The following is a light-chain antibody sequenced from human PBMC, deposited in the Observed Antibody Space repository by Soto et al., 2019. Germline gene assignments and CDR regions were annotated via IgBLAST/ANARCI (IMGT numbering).Light chain of an antibody. CDR1: QSVSSY. J-gene: IGKJ5*01. CDR3: QQYGTSEII. V-gene: IGKV3-11*01. CDR2: DVS. Sequence: EIEMTQSPATLSSSAGERATLXXRASQSVSSYLAWYQQKPGQAPRLXIYDVSNRATGIPARFSGSGSGTVFTLTISRLEPEDFAVFYCQQYGTSEIIFGQGTRLEIK.